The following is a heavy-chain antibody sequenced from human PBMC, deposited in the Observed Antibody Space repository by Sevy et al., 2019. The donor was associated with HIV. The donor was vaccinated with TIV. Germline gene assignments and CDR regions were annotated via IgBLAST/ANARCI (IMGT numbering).Heavy chain of an antibody. CDR3: AREPYFFDKSGYYWDY. Sequence: SETLSLTCAVSGVSVSSDTYYWSWIRQPPGKGLEWIGYVYHTGSTNYSPSFKSRVTISVDTSKNQSSLGLFSVAAADTAVYYCAREPYFFDKSGYYWDYWGQGALVTVSS. J-gene: IGHJ4*02. CDR2: VYHTGST. D-gene: IGHD3-22*01. CDR1: GVSVSSDTYY. V-gene: IGHV4-61*01.